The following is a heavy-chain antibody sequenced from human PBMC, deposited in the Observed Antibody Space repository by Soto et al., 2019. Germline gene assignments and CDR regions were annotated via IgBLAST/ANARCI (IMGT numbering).Heavy chain of an antibody. V-gene: IGHV3-23*01. Sequence: GGSVRLSCAASGFSFSTYGMSWVRQAPGKGLEWVSTISGSGGSTYYADSVKGRFTISRDNSKNTLDLQMNSLRADDTAVYYCAKRSGDYWGQGTLVTVSS. CDR2: ISGSGGST. J-gene: IGHJ4*02. D-gene: IGHD3-10*01. CDR3: AKRSGDY. CDR1: GFSFSTYG.